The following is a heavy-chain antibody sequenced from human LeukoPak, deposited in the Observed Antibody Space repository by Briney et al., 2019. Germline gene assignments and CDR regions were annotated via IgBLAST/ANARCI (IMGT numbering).Heavy chain of an antibody. J-gene: IGHJ4*02. V-gene: IGHV3-23*01. CDR2: ISGSGGST. CDR3: AKASSTVTTYFDY. Sequence: PGGSLRLSCAASGFTFSSYTMNWVRQAPGKGLEWVSAISGSGGSTYYADSVKGRFTISRDNSKNTLYLQMNSLRAEDTAVYYCAKASSTVTTYFDYWGQGTLVTVSS. D-gene: IGHD4-17*01. CDR1: GFTFSSYT.